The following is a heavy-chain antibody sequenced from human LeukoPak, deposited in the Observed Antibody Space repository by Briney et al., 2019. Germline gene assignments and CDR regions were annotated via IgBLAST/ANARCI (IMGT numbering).Heavy chain of an antibody. Sequence: SETLSLTCTVSGGSISSYYWSWIRQPPGKGLEWIGEINHSGSTNYNPSLKSLVTISVDTSKNQFSLKLSSVTAADTAVYYCARGYYDFWSGYSSHNDYWGQGTLVTVSS. CDR2: INHSGST. D-gene: IGHD3-3*01. CDR1: GGSISSYY. J-gene: IGHJ4*02. CDR3: ARGYYDFWSGYSSHNDY. V-gene: IGHV4-34*01.